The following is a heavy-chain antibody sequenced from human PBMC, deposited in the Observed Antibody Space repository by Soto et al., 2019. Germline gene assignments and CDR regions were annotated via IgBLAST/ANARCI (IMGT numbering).Heavy chain of an antibody. D-gene: IGHD1-1*01. J-gene: IGHJ4*02. CDR1: GYAFTTYS. CDR3: ARGRYGDY. CDR2: ISAHNGNT. V-gene: IGHV1-18*01. Sequence: QVHLVQSGAEVKKPGASVKVSCKGSGYAFTTYSITWVRQAPGQGLEWMGWISAHNGNTNYAQKPQGRVTVTRDTSTSTAYMELRSLRSDDTAVYYCARGRYGDYWGQGALVTVSS.